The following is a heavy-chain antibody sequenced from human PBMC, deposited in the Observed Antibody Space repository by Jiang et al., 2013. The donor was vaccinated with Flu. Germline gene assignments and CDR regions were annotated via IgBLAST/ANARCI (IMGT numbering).Heavy chain of an antibody. CDR2: IKSKTDGGTT. D-gene: IGHD3-3*01. J-gene: IGHJ6*04. V-gene: IGHV3-15*01. CDR3: TTEYDFWSGTQYYYYGMDV. Sequence: QLVESGGGLVKPGGSLRLSCAASGFTFSNAWMSWVRQAPGKGLEWVGRIKSKTDGGTTGYAAPVKGRFTISRDDSKNTLYLQMNSLKTEDTAVYYCTTEYDFWSGTQYYYYGMDVWGKGTTVTVSS. CDR1: GFTFSNAW.